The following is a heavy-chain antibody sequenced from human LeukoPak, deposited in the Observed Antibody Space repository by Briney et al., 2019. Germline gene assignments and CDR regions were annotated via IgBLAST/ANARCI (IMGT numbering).Heavy chain of an antibody. D-gene: IGHD6-13*01. V-gene: IGHV5-51*01. CDR3: ARRGIADYFYFMDV. J-gene: IGHJ6*03. Sequence: GESLKISCKGSGYRFSGYWIGWVRQMPGKGLEWMGIIYPDDSDTGYSPSFQGQVTISADKSISTAYLQWSSLKASDTAMYYCARRGIADYFYFMDVWGKGTTVTVSS. CDR1: GYRFSGYW. CDR2: IYPDDSDT.